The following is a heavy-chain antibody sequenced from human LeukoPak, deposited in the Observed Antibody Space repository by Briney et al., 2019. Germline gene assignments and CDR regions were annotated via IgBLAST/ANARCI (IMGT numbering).Heavy chain of an antibody. D-gene: IGHD3-16*01. J-gene: IGHJ6*03. V-gene: IGHV3-23*01. CDR2: IPRNEGST. CDR3: AKAPRFGDHAAEYFYYYMDV. CDR1: GFTFSSYA. Sequence: PGGSLRLSCAASGFTFSSYAMSWVRQAPGKGLEWVSSIPRNEGSTYYADSVKGRFTISRDNSKNTLYVQMNSLRVDDTAVYYCAKAPRFGDHAAEYFYYYMDVWGKGTTVTVSS.